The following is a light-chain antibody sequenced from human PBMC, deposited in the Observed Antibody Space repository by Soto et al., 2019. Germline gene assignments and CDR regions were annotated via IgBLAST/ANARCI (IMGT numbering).Light chain of an antibody. CDR2: DVS. CDR3: CSYAGTFYV. J-gene: IGLJ1*01. Sequence: QSALTQPRSVSGSPGQSATISCTGTSSDFGGYNYVSWYQHHPGKAPKLMIYDVSERPSGVPDRFYGSKSGNTASLTISGLQAEDEADYYCCSYAGTFYVFGTGTKVTVL. V-gene: IGLV2-11*01. CDR1: SSDFGGYNY.